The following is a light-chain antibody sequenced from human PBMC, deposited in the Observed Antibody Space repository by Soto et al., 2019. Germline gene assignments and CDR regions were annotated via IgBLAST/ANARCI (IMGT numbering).Light chain of an antibody. V-gene: IGLV2-14*01. CDR2: EVS. CDR1: SSYVGGYNY. Sequence: QSVLTQPASVSGSPGQSITISCTGTSSYVGGYNYVSWHQQRPGKAPKLMIYEVSNRPSGVSNRFSGSKSGNTASLTISGLQAEDEADYYCSSKRSSSTYVFGTGTKVTVL. CDR3: SSKRSSSTYV. J-gene: IGLJ1*01.